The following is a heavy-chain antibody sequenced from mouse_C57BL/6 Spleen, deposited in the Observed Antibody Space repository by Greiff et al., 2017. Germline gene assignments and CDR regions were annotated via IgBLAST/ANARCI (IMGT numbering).Heavy chain of an antibody. J-gene: IGHJ1*03. CDR1: GYSITSGYD. Sequence: EVQLQESGPGMVKPSQSLSLTCTVTGYSITSGYDWHWLRHFPGNKLEWMGYISYSGSTNYNPSLTSRISITHDTSKNPFFRKLNSGTTEDTATYYCARGVLTGDWYFDVWGTVTTVTVSS. CDR2: ISYSGST. CDR3: ARGVLTGDWYFDV. V-gene: IGHV3-1*01. D-gene: IGHD4-1*01.